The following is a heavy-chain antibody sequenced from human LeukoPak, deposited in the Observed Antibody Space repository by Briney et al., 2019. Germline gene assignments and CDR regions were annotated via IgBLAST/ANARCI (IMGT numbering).Heavy chain of an antibody. Sequence: GGSLRLSCAASGFTFRSYSMNWVRQAPGKGLEWVSYISSSSSTIYYADSVKGRFTISRDNAKNSLYLQMNSLRAEDTAVYYCARSGSTRGYYMDVWGKGTTVTVS. CDR2: ISSSSSTI. V-gene: IGHV3-48*01. CDR3: ARSGSTRGYYMDV. J-gene: IGHJ6*03. CDR1: GFTFRSYS. D-gene: IGHD2-2*01.